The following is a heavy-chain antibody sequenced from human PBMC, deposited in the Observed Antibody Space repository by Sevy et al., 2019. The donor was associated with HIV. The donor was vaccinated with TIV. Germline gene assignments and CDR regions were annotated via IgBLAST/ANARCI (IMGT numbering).Heavy chain of an antibody. CDR2: ISGEGSST. D-gene: IGHD3-22*01. Sequence: GGSLRLSCAASGFTFSDYWMHWVRQAPGQGLVWVSRISGEGSSTSYADSVKGRFTISRDNAQNTRYLQMNSLRAEDTAVYFCARDRSGGSYYYDSSGYYHWGQGTLVTVSS. CDR1: GFTFSDYW. CDR3: ARDRSGGSYYYDSSGYYH. J-gene: IGHJ5*02. V-gene: IGHV3-74*01.